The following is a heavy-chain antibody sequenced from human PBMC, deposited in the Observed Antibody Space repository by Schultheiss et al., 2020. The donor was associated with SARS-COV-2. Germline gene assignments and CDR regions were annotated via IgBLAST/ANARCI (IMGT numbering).Heavy chain of an antibody. Sequence: SETLSLTCAVYGGSFSGYYWSWIRQHPGKGLEWIGYIYYSGSTYYNPSLKSRVTISVDTSKNQFSLKLSSVTAADTAVYYCARRKEGCSGGSCYEYFHHWGQGTLVTVSS. J-gene: IGHJ1*01. CDR1: GGSFSGYY. D-gene: IGHD2-15*01. CDR2: IYYSGST. V-gene: IGHV4-34*01. CDR3: ARRKEGCSGGSCYEYFHH.